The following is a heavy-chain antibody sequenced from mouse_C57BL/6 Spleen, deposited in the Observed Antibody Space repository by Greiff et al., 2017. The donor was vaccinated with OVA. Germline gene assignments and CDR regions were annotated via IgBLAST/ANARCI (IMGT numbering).Heavy chain of an antibody. V-gene: IGHV1-59*01. CDR1: GYTFTSYW. J-gene: IGHJ3*01. CDR2: IDPSDSYT. Sequence: QVQLQQPGAELVRPGTSVKLSCKASGYTFTSYWMHWVKQRPGQGLEWIGVIDPSDSYTNYNQKFKGKATLTVDTSSSTAYMQLSSLTSEDSAVDYCASGGTAQATSFAYWGQGTLVTVSA. D-gene: IGHD3-2*02. CDR3: ASGGTAQATSFAY.